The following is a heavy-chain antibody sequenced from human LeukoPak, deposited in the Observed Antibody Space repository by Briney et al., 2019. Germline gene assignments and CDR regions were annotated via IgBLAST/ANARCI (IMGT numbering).Heavy chain of an antibody. J-gene: IGHJ6*03. V-gene: IGHV4-38-2*02. D-gene: IGHD4-11*01. CDR3: ARETTVGGRYYYYYMDV. CDR1: GYSISSGYY. Sequence: PSETLSLTCTVSGYSISSGYYWGWIRQPPGKGLEWIGSIYHSGSTYHNPSLKSRVTISVDTSKNQFSLKLSSVTAADTAVYYCARETTVGGRYYYYYMDVWGKGTTVTVSS. CDR2: IYHSGST.